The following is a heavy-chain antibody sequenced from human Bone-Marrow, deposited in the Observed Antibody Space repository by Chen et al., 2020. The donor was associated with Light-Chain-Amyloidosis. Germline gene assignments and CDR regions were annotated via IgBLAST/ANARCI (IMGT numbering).Heavy chain of an antibody. Sequence: QVQLVESGGGVVQPGRYLRLSCAASGFTFRSYAMDWVRQAPGKGLEWVAVISFHERNKYYADSVKGRFTISRDNSKNTLYLQMNSLRAEDTAVYYCAREGYCSSSSCPFDYWGQGTLVTVSS. D-gene: IGHD2-2*01. J-gene: IGHJ4*02. V-gene: IGHV3-30*04. CDR1: GFTFRSYA. CDR3: AREGYCSSSSCPFDY. CDR2: ISFHERNK.